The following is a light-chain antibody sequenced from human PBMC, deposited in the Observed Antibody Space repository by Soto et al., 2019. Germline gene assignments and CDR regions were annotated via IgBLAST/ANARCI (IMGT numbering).Light chain of an antibody. CDR2: DAS. J-gene: IGKJ2*01. CDR1: QSMSTW. CDR3: QQYNEYSHT. V-gene: IGKV1-5*01. Sequence: GASVTITCRASQSMSTWLAWYQQQPGKAPKLLISDASSLQSGVPSRFSGSGSGTEFTLTISTLQPDDFATYYCQQYNEYSHTFGQGTKLEIK.